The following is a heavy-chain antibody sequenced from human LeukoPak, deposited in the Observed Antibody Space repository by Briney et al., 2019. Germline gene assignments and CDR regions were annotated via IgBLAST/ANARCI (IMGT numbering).Heavy chain of an antibody. D-gene: IGHD6-13*01. CDR2: INSDGSSR. V-gene: IGHV3-74*01. CDR3: ASASSHRVAAGGDY. CDR1: GFTFSNYW. J-gene: IGHJ4*02. Sequence: GGSLRLSCAASGFTFSNYWMHWVRQAPGKGLVWVSRINSDGSSRNYADSVKGRFTISRDNAKNTLYLQMNSLRAEDTAVYYCASASSHRVAAGGDYWGQGTLVTVSS.